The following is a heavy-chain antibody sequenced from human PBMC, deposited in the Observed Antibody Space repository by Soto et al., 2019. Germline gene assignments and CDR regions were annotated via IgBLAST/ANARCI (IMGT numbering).Heavy chain of an antibody. J-gene: IGHJ5*02. D-gene: IGHD6-6*01. CDR1: GGSISSGDYY. CDR2: IYYSGST. V-gene: IGHV4-30-4*01. Sequence: PSETVSLTCTVSGGSISSGDYYWSWIRQPPGKGLEWIGYIYYSGSTYYNPSLKSRVTISVDTSKNQISLKLSSVTAAVTAVYYCARERPDGARLDPWGQGTLVTASS. CDR3: ARERPDGARLDP.